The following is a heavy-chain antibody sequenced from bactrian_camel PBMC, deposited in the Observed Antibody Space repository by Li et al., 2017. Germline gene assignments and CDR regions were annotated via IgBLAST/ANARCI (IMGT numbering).Heavy chain of an antibody. CDR2: IHLRGHFT. J-gene: IGHJ4*01. Sequence: DVQLVESGGGSVQAGGTLRLGCAASGHSDSSYFMAWFRQAPGKEREGVAAIHLRGHFTRYADSVAGRFTLSRDNAENTVYLQMDSLKSEDTALYFCTTGDKWYPWWGQGTQVTVS. D-gene: IGHD2*01. CDR1: GHSDSSYF. CDR3: TTGDKWYPW. V-gene: IGHV3S40*01.